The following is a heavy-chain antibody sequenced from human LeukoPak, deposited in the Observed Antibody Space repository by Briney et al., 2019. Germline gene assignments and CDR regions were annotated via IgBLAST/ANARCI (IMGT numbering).Heavy chain of an antibody. CDR1: GFTFSSYG. J-gene: IGHJ5*02. CDR3: AREGVVAATSSWFDP. CDR2: IWYDGSNK. V-gene: IGHV3-33*01. Sequence: GGSLRLSCAASGFTFSSYGMHWVRQAPGKGLEWVAVIWYDGSNKYYADSVKGRFTISSDNSKNTLYLQMNSLRAEDTAVYYCAREGVVAATSSWFDPWGQGTLVTVSS. D-gene: IGHD2-15*01.